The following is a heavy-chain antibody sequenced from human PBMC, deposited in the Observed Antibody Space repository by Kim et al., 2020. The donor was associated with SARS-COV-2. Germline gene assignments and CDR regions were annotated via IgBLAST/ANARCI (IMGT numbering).Heavy chain of an antibody. CDR3: AKGDSYGSGSYDYYYYGMDV. CDR1: GFTFSSYA. V-gene: IGHV3-23*01. J-gene: IGHJ6*02. Sequence: GGSLRLSCAASGFTFSSYAMSWVRQAPGKGLEWVSAISGSGSSTYYADSVKGRFTISRDNSKNTLFLQMNSLRAEDTAVYYCAKGDSYGSGSYDYYYYGMDVWGQGTTVTVSS. D-gene: IGHD3-10*01. CDR2: ISGSGSST.